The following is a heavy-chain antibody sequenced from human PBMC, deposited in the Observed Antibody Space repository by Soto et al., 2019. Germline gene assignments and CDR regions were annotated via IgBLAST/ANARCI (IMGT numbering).Heavy chain of an antibody. D-gene: IGHD3-22*01. Sequence: GGSLRLSCAASGFTFSSYGMHWVRQAPGKGLEWVAVVWYDGSNKYYADSVKGRFTISRDNSKNTLYLQMNSLRAEDTAVYYCARAPTYYYDSSGTRPVGVYYYGMDVWGQGTTVTVSS. CDR3: ARAPTYYYDSSGTRPVGVYYYGMDV. J-gene: IGHJ6*02. CDR2: VWYDGSNK. CDR1: GFTFSSYG. V-gene: IGHV3-33*01.